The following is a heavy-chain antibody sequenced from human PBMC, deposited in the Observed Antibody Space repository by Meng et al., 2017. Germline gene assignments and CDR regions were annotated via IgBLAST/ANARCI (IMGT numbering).Heavy chain of an antibody. CDR3: ARDFMHRPPPGNWFDP. Sequence: VVVGEHGAGGETRGASGKVAGKSTGCYFSSTAICWVRRAPGQGLEWMGGIIPIFGTTNYAQKFQGIVTITADDSTTTAYMELISLSSVNTAVYYGARDFMHRPPPGNWFDPWGQGTLVTVSS. CDR2: IIPIFGTT. CDR1: GCYFSSTA. V-gene: IGHV1-69*01. J-gene: IGHJ5*02. D-gene: IGHD2-21*01.